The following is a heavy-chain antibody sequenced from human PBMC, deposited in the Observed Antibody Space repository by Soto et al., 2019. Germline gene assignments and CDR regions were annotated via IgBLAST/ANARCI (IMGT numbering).Heavy chain of an antibody. CDR1: GGSISSGGYS. CDR2: IYHSGST. V-gene: IGHV4-30-2*01. Sequence: QLQLQESGSGLVKPSQTLSLTCAVSGGSISSGGYSWSWIRQPPGKGLEWIGYIYHSGSTYYNPSLKSRVTISVDRSKNQFSLKLSSMTAADTAVYYCARGARGARGNWFDPWGQGTLVTVSS. CDR3: ARGARGARGNWFDP. J-gene: IGHJ5*02.